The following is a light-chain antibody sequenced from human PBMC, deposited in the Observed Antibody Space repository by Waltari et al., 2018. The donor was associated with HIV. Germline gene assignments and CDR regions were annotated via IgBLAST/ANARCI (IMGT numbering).Light chain of an antibody. J-gene: IGKJ4*01. CDR3: QQYYDSPLT. CDR1: QSILYNSNKKNY. V-gene: IGKV4-1*01. Sequence: DIVMTQSPDSLAVSLGERATFNCKSSQSILYNSNKKNYLAWYQQKPGQPPKLHINWASTRESGVPDRFSGSGSGTDFTLSISNLQAQDVAIYYCQQYYDSPLTFGGGTKVELK. CDR2: WAS.